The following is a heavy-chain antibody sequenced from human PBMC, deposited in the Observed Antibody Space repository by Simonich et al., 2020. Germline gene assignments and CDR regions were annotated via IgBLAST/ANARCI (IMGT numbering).Heavy chain of an antibody. J-gene: IGHJ4*02. CDR3: TTLAYCGGDCYYYFDY. CDR2: FKSKTDGGTT. D-gene: IGHD2-21*02. Sequence: EVQLVESGGGLVKPGGSLRLSCAASGFTFSNAWMSWVRQAPGKGLEWVGRFKSKTDGGTTDYTEPVKGRFTISRDDSKNTLYLQMNSLKTEATAVYYCTTLAYCGGDCYYYFDYWGQGTLVTVSS. CDR1: GFTFSNAW. V-gene: IGHV3-15*01.